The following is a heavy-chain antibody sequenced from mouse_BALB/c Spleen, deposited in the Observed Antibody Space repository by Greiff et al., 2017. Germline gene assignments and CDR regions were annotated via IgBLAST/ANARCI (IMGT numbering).Heavy chain of an antibody. J-gene: IGHJ4*01. CDR2: INSNGGST. V-gene: IGHV5-6-3*01. CDR3: ARDGNYRYYYAMDY. Sequence: DVKLVESGGGLVQPGGSLKLSCAASVFTFSSYGMSWVRQTPDKRLELVATINSNGGSTYYPDSVKGRFTISRDNAKNTLYLQMSSLKSEDTAMYYCARDGNYRYYYAMDYWGQGTSVTVSS. D-gene: IGHD2-1*01. CDR1: VFTFSSYG.